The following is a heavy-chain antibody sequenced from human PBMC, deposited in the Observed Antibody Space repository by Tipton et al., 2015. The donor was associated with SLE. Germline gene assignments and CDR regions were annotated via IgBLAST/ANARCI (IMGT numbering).Heavy chain of an antibody. CDR1: GYSISSGYY. V-gene: IGHV4-38-2*02. CDR2: THYSGST. D-gene: IGHD3-10*01. J-gene: IGHJ4*02. Sequence: TLSLTCTVSGYSISSGYYWGWFRQPPGKGLEWIGSTHYSGSTYYNPSLESRVTMSMDTSKNEFSLNLRSVTATDTAVYYCARISPLWFGEYTEYWGQGTLVTVTS. CDR3: ARISPLWFGEYTEY.